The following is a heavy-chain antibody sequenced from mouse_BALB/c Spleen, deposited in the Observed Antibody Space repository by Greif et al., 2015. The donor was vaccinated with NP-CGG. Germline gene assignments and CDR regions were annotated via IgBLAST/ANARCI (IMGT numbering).Heavy chain of an antibody. D-gene: IGHD2-4*01. CDR2: INPSNGGT. CDR3: TRPMITTGDY. Sequence: VQLQVPGAELVKPGASVTLSCTASGYTFTSYYMYWVKQRPGQGLEWIGEINPSNGGTNFNEKFKSKATLTGDTNSSTAYMQLSSLTSGDSAGYYCTRPMITTGDYWGQGTSVTVSA. CDR1: GYTFTSYY. V-gene: IGHV1S81*02. J-gene: IGHJ4*01.